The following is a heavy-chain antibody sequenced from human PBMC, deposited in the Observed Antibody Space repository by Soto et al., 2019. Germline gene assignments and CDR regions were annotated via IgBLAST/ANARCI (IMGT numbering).Heavy chain of an antibody. D-gene: IGHD5-18*01. J-gene: IGHJ4*02. CDR1: GYSFTSYW. V-gene: IGHV5-51*01. CDR3: AKWYPLVDTLSAV. Sequence: GESLKISCKGSGYSFTSYWIGWVRQMPGKGLEWMGIIYPGDSDTRYSPSFQGQVTISADKSISTAYLQWSSLKASDTAMYYCAKWYPLVDTLSAVWGRGPLVTVSS. CDR2: IYPGDSDT.